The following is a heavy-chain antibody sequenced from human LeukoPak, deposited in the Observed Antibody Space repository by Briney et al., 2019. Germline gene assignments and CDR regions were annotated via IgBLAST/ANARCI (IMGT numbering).Heavy chain of an antibody. D-gene: IGHD5-12*01. CDR1: GGSFSGYY. J-gene: IGHJ5*02. V-gene: IGHV4-34*01. CDR2: INHSGST. CDR3: ARSGLRGYSGYVSYNWFDP. Sequence: SETLSLTCAVYGGSFSGYYWSWIRQPPGKGLEWIGEINHSGSTNYNPSLKSRVTISVDTSKNQFSLKLSSVTAADTAVYYCARSGLRGYSGYVSYNWFDPWGQGTLVTVSS.